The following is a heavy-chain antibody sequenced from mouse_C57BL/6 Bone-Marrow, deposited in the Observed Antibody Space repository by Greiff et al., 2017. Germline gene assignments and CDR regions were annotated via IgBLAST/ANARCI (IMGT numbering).Heavy chain of an antibody. Sequence: VKLMESGPGLVQPSQSLSITCTVSGFSLTSYGVHWVRQSPGKGLEWLGVIWSGGSTDYNAGFISRLSISKDNSKSHVFFKMNSLQADDTAIYYCARNKRGFAYWGQGTLVTVSA. CDR3: ARNKRGFAY. V-gene: IGHV2-2*01. J-gene: IGHJ3*01. CDR1: GFSLTSYG. CDR2: IWSGGST.